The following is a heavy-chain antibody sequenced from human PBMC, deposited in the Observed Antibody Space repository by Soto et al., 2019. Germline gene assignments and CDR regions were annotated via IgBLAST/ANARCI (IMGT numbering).Heavy chain of an antibody. CDR3: ARDRLVPYGYGMDV. J-gene: IGHJ6*02. Sequence: GGSLRLSCAASGFTFRSYGIHWVRQAPGKGLEWVALIWFDGSKKYYVDSVKGRFAVSRDNSKNPLYLQMNSLRVEDTAVYYWARDRLVPYGYGMDVWGEGTTVTVPS. V-gene: IGHV3-33*01. CDR2: IWFDGSKK. D-gene: IGHD2-2*01. CDR1: GFTFRSYG.